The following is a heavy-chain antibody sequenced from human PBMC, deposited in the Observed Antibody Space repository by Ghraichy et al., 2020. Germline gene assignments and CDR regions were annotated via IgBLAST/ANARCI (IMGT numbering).Heavy chain of an antibody. CDR3: ARRTGAFYPLDY. CDR1: GFTFSIYS. V-gene: IGHV3-48*02. Sequence: GGSLRLSCATSGFTFSIYSMNWVRQAPGKGLESVSYISSNGNTIFYADSVKGRFTSSRDNAKNTLYLQMNSLRDEDTAVYYCARRTGAFYPLDYWGQGSLVTVSS. J-gene: IGHJ4*02. CDR2: ISSNGNTI. D-gene: IGHD3-3*02.